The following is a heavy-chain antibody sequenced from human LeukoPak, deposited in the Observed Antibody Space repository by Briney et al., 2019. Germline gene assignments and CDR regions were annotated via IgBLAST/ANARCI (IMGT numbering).Heavy chain of an antibody. CDR2: IYSSGST. V-gene: IGHV4-4*09. CDR3: ASTSGTTSQPFDY. J-gene: IGHJ4*02. Sequence: NPSETLSLTCTVSGGSISSYYWNWIRQPPGKGLEWIGYIYSSGSTNYNPSLKSRVTISLDTSKNQFSLKLSSVTAADTAVYYCASTSGTTSQPFDYWGQGTQVTVSS. D-gene: IGHD1-1*01. CDR1: GGSISSYY.